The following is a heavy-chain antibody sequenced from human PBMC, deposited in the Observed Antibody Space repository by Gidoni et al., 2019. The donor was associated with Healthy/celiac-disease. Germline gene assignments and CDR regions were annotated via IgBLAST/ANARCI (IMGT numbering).Heavy chain of an antibody. D-gene: IGHD2-15*01. Sequence: QMQLVQSGPEVKKPGTSVKVSCKASGFTFTRSAVQWVRQARGQRLEWIGWIVVGSGNTNYAQKFQERVTITRDMSTSTAYMELSSLRSEDTAVYYCAAPSGGGSIDYWGQGTLVTVSS. CDR1: GFTFTRSA. V-gene: IGHV1-58*01. J-gene: IGHJ4*02. CDR3: AAPSGGGSIDY. CDR2: IVVGSGNT.